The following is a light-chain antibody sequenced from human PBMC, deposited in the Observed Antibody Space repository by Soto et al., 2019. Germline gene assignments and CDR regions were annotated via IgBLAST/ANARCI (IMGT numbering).Light chain of an antibody. J-gene: IGLJ2*01. Sequence: QSVLTQPASVSGSPGQSITISCTGTSSDVGGYNYVSWYQQHPGKAPKLMIYDVSNRPSGVSNRFSGSKSGNTASLTISGLQTEDEADYYCCSYTSSNTVVFSGGTKLTVL. V-gene: IGLV2-14*01. CDR3: CSYTSSNTVV. CDR2: DVS. CDR1: SSDVGGYNY.